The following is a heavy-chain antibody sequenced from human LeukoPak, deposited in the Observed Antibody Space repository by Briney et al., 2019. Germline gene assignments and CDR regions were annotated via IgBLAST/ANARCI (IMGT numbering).Heavy chain of an antibody. CDR1: GYTFISYG. Sequence: GASVKDSCKASGYTFISYGINWVRQTPGQGLEWMGWISDNQQNTHCAQSLQGRVSVSTDTSTSTVYMELRRLRSDDTAIYYCARGSVALSDYHYMDVWGRGTTVTVSS. D-gene: IGHD4/OR15-4a*01. J-gene: IGHJ6*03. V-gene: IGHV1-18*04. CDR2: ISDNQQNT. CDR3: ARGSVALSDYHYMDV.